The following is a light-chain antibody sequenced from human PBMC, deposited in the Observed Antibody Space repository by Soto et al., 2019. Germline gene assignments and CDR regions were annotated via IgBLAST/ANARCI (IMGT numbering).Light chain of an antibody. V-gene: IGLV1-44*01. J-gene: IGLJ2*01. CDR3: AAWDDSLNVV. Sequence: QSVLTQPPSASGTPGQRVTISCSGSSSNIGSNTVNWYQQLPGTAPKLLIYSNNQRPSGVPDRFSGSKSGTSASLAISGLLSKDEADYYCAAWDDSLNVVFGGGTKLTVL. CDR1: SSNIGSNT. CDR2: SNN.